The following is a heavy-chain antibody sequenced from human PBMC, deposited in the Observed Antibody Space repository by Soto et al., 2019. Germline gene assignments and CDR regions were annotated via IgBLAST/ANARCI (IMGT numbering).Heavy chain of an antibody. J-gene: IGHJ4*02. CDR3: ARTSKFDC. D-gene: IGHD6-6*01. CDR2: INHSGST. CDR1: GGSISSRGYY. Sequence: ETLSLTCTVSGGSISSRGYYWGWIRQPPGKGLEWIGEINHSGSTNYNPSLKSRVTMSVDTSKNQFSLKLSSVTAADTAVYYCARTSKFDCWGQGTRVTVSS. V-gene: IGHV4-39*07.